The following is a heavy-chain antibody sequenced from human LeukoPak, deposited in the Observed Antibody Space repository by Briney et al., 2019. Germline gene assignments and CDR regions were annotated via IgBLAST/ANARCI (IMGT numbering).Heavy chain of an antibody. V-gene: IGHV1-18*01. Sequence: GASVKVSCKASGYTFTSYGINWVRQAPGQGLEWMGWISAYNGDTNYAQKLQGRVTMTTDTSTSTAYMELRSLRSDDTAVYYCARSRNQYSSSWYAGVLDYWGQGTLVTVSS. D-gene: IGHD6-13*01. CDR2: ISAYNGDT. J-gene: IGHJ4*02. CDR3: ARSRNQYSSSWYAGVLDY. CDR1: GYTFTSYG.